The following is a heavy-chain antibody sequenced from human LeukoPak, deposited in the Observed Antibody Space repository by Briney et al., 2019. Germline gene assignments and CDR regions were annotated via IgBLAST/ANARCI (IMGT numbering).Heavy chain of an antibody. CDR3: ARVNYYDSSGYYYLSAFDI. CDR1: GFTFSRYW. Sequence: GGSLRLSCAAAGFTFSRYWMSWVRQAKGKGLECVAKIKEDGSEKHYVDSVKGRFTISRDNAKNSLYLQMNSLRAEDTAVYYCARVNYYDSSGYYYLSAFDIWGQGTMVTVSS. V-gene: IGHV3-7*01. CDR2: IKEDGSEK. D-gene: IGHD3-22*01. J-gene: IGHJ3*02.